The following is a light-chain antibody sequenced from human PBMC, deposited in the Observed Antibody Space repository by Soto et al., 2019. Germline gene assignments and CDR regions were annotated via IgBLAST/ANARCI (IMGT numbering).Light chain of an antibody. CDR2: GAS. CDR3: QQYGSSAT. CDR1: QSVSNND. Sequence: IVLTQSPVTLSLSPGERATLSCRASQSVSNNDLAWYQQKPGQAPRLRIYGASNRATGIPDRLSGSGSGTDFTLTISRMEPEDFAVYYCQQYGSSATFGQGTKVDIK. J-gene: IGKJ1*01. V-gene: IGKV3-20*01.